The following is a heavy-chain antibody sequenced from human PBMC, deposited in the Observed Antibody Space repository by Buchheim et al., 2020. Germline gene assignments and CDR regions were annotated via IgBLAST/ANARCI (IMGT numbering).Heavy chain of an antibody. D-gene: IGHD4/OR15-4a*01. CDR3: ARGGGPNHFDY. J-gene: IGHJ4*02. CDR1: EFTFSSYW. V-gene: IGHV3-74*02. Sequence: EVQLVESGGGLVQPGGSVRLSCAASEFTFSSYWMHWVRQAPGKGLVWVSRINNGGSATDYADSVKGRFTVSRDNAKNTLYLQMNSLRAEDTALYYCARGGGPNHFDYWGQGTL. CDR2: INNGGSAT.